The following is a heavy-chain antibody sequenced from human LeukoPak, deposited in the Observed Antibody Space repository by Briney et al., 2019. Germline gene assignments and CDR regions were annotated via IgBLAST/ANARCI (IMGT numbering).Heavy chain of an antibody. CDR1: GFTFSSYA. Sequence: GGSLRLSCAASGFTFSSYAMSWVRQAPGKGLEWVKAISGSGGSTYYADSVKGRFTISRDNSKNTLYLQMNSLRAEDTAVYYCAKDSGSRGYYYFFDYWGQGTLVTVSS. V-gene: IGHV3-23*01. J-gene: IGHJ4*02. CDR2: ISGSGGST. D-gene: IGHD3-22*01. CDR3: AKDSGSRGYYYFFDY.